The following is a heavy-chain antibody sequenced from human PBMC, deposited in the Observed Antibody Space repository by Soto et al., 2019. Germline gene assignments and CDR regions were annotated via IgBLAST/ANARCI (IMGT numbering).Heavy chain of an antibody. CDR1: GGAISSYY. Sequence: SETLSLTCIVPGGAISSYYWSWVRQPAGKGLEWIGRVFSSGSTNYNASLKSRVTMSIDTSKHEVSLTLRSVTAADTAVYYCASVAFPYFGMDVWGPGTKVTVYS. V-gene: IGHV4-4*07. D-gene: IGHD3-3*02. J-gene: IGHJ6*02. CDR2: VFSSGST. CDR3: ASVAFPYFGMDV.